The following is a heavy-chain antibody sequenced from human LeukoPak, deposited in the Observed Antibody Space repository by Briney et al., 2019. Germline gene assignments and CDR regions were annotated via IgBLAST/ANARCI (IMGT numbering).Heavy chain of an antibody. CDR1: GFPFSRYA. J-gene: IGHJ4*02. D-gene: IGHD6-13*01. V-gene: IGHV3-23*01. CDR2: ISGSGGST. CDR3: AHISSSWPDY. Sequence: GGSLRLSCAASGFPFSRYAMSWVRQAPGKGLEWVSAISGSGGSTYYADSVKGRFTISRDNSKNTLYLQMNSLRAEDTAVYYCAHISSSWPDYWGQGTLVTVSS.